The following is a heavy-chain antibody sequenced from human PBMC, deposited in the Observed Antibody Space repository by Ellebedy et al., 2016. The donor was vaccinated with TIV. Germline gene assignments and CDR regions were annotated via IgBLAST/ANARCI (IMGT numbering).Heavy chain of an antibody. J-gene: IGHJ4*02. D-gene: IGHD1-1*01. Sequence: GESLKISXAASGFTVSSNYMNWVRQAPGKGLEWVSIIYPDGRAYYAGSVKGRFTISRDSSQNSLSLQMNSLRVGDTAVYYCARATLYNRGDDWGQGTLVTVSA. CDR3: ARATLYNRGDD. CDR1: GFTVSSNY. CDR2: IYPDGRA. V-gene: IGHV3-53*01.